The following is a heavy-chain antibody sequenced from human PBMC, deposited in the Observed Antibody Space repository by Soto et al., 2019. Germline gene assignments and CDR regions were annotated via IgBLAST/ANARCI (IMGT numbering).Heavy chain of an antibody. CDR2: IYWNDDK. CDR3: VRQTTGSLIVPVAITPYYYLGFDV. D-gene: IGHD2-2*01. V-gene: IGHV2-5*01. Sequence: KEYGPTLVSPTQTLTLTCTFSGFSFSTSGVGVNWIRQPPGKSLDWLALIYWNDDKRYSASLRSRLTITKDTAKNQVVLTLSNLVPVDTATYYCVRQTTGSLIVPVAITPYYYLGFDVWGQGTSVTVSS. J-gene: IGHJ6*02. CDR1: GFSFSTSGVG.